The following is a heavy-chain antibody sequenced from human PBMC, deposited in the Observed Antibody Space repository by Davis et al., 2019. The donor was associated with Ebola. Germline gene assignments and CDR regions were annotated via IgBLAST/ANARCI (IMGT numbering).Heavy chain of an antibody. J-gene: IGHJ4*02. Sequence: GGSLRLSCQASGYSFPNFWIGWVRQMPGKGLEWVGIIYPGDADTRYSPAFEGQVTISVDRSISTAYLQWSSLKASDIAMYYCARQESLYGSSDYWGQGTLVTVSS. V-gene: IGHV5-51*01. CDR3: ARQESLYGSSDY. CDR1: GYSFPNFW. CDR2: IYPGDADT. D-gene: IGHD2/OR15-2a*01.